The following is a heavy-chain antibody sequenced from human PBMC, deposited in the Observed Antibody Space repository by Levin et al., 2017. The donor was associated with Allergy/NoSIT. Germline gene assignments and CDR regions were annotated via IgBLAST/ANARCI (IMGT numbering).Heavy chain of an antibody. Sequence: QAGGSLRLSCAASGFTVSGNHMTWVRQAPGKGLEWVSVIYSGGSTYYADSVKGRFTISRDISKNTLYLQMNSLRVDDTAMYYCASGSLWGQGTTVTVSS. V-gene: IGHV3-53*01. J-gene: IGHJ6*02. CDR2: IYSGGST. CDR1: GFTVSGNH. CDR3: ASGSL.